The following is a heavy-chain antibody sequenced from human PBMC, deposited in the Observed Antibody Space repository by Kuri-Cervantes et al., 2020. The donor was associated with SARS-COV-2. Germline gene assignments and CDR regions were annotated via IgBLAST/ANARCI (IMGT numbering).Heavy chain of an antibody. V-gene: IGHV3-30*03. J-gene: IGHJ3*02. CDR1: GFTFSSYG. D-gene: IGHD4-11*01. CDR3: ARLPGTTHDAFDI. CDR2: ISYDGSNK. Sequence: GGSLRLSCAASGFTFSSYGMHWVRQAPGKGLEWVAVISYDGSNKYYADSVKGRFTISRDNSKNTLYLQMNGLRAEDTAVYYCARLPGTTHDAFDIWGQGTMVTVSS.